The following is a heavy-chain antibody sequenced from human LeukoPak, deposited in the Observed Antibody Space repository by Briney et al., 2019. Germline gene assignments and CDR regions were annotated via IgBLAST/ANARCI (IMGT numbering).Heavy chain of an antibody. D-gene: IGHD6-25*01. CDR2: ISGSGSST. Sequence: GGSLRLSCAASGFTFSSYAMSWVRQGPGKGPEWVSTISGSGSSTYYADSVKGRFTISRDNSKNTLYLQMSSLRAEDTALYYCAKGLLRGIPTESWGQGTLVTVSS. V-gene: IGHV3-23*01. CDR1: GFTFSSYA. J-gene: IGHJ4*02. CDR3: AKGLLRGIPTES.